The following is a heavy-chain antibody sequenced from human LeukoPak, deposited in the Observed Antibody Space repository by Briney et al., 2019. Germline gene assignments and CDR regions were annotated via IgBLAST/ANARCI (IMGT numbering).Heavy chain of an antibody. D-gene: IGHD6-19*01. CDR2: FDPEDGET. J-gene: IGHJ3*02. CDR3: ARAKYNSGWYGAFDI. Sequence: GASVKVSCKVSGYTLSEISMQWVRRAPGKGLEWMGGFDPEDGETIYAQKFQGRVTMTEDTSTDTAYMELSSLRFEDTAVYYCARAKYNSGWYGAFDIWGQGTMVTVSS. CDR1: GYTLSEIS. V-gene: IGHV1-24*01.